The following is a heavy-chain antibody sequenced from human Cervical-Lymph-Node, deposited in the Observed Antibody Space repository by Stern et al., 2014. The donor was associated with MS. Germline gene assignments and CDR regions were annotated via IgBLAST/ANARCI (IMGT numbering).Heavy chain of an antibody. Sequence: QVQLQESGPGLVKPSETLSLTCAVSGDSISSYTHYWAWIRQPPGKGLEWIGSVYYSGPTYYNPSFKSPVPISVDTSKTHFSLGLNSVTAADTAVYYCAKHACTGAACPFDLWGQGTLVTVSS. CDR1: GDSISSYTHY. CDR2: VYYSGPT. D-gene: IGHD2-8*02. V-gene: IGHV4-39*01. CDR3: AKHACTGAACPFDL. J-gene: IGHJ4*02.